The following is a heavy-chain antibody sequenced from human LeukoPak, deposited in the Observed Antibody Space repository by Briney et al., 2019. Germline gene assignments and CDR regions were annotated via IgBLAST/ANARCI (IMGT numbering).Heavy chain of an antibody. Sequence: GGSLRLSCAASGFTFDDYAMHWVRQAPGKGPEWVSGISGSGGSTYYADSVKGRFTISRDNSKNTLYLQMNSLRAEDTAVYYCAREGSYYYYDSSGYYCGLFDYWGQGTLVTVSS. CDR1: GFTFDDYA. CDR2: ISGSGGST. J-gene: IGHJ4*02. CDR3: AREGSYYYYDSSGYYCGLFDY. D-gene: IGHD3-22*01. V-gene: IGHV3-23*01.